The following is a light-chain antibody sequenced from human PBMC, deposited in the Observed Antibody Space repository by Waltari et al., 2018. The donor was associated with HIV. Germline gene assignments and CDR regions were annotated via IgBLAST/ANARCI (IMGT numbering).Light chain of an antibody. V-gene: IGKV1-39*01. CDR1: QSIRAY. CDR3: QQTFGTPRT. Sequence: DIQVTQSPSFLSASLGDRITITCRTSQSIRAYLSWYQQRPGKAPKLLIYAASSLQSGVPSRFTGSGSGTHFTLTISRVEPEDFATYYCQQTFGTPRTFGQGTTV. J-gene: IGKJ1*01. CDR2: AAS.